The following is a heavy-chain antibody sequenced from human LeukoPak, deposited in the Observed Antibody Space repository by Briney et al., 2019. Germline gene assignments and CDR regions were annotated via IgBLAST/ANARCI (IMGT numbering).Heavy chain of an antibody. CDR3: ARLPFNSGYEYFDY. J-gene: IGHJ4*02. D-gene: IGHD5-12*01. Sequence: SETLSLTCAVSGGSISSSNWWSWVRQPPGKGLEWIGETYHSGSTNYNPSLKSRVTISVDKSKNQFSLKLNSVTAADTAVYSCARLPFNSGYEYFDYWGQGTLVTVSS. CDR1: GGSISSSNW. CDR2: TYHSGST. V-gene: IGHV4-4*02.